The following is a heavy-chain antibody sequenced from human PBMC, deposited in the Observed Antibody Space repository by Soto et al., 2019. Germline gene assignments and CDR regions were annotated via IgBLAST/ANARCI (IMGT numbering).Heavy chain of an antibody. CDR1: GYTFINYD. CDR3: ARMASFGTLNWFDP. Sequence: QVQLVQSGAEVKEPGASVRVSCKASGYTFINYDISWVRQATGQGPEWMGWMTPGSGKTGYANKFQGRVTMTRDASTSTAHLELSSLTSEDTAVYYCARMASFGTLNWFDPWGQGTLVTVSS. V-gene: IGHV1-8*02. D-gene: IGHD3-16*01. J-gene: IGHJ5*02. CDR2: MTPGSGKT.